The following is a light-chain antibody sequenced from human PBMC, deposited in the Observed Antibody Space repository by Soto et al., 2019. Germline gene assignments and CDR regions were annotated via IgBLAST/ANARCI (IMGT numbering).Light chain of an antibody. J-gene: IGKJ4*01. CDR2: GAS. CDR3: QQANSFPLT. CDR1: QGVRSY. Sequence: DIQLTQSPSTLSASVGDRVTITCRASQGVRSYLAWYQQKPGQAPKLLIYGASSLQSGVPSRFSGSGSGTDFTLTISSLQPEDFATYYCQQANSFPLTFGGGTKVDIK. V-gene: IGKV1D-12*01.